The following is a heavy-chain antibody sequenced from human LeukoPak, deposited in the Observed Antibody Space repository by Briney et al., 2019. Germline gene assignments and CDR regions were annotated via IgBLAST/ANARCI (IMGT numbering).Heavy chain of an antibody. J-gene: IGHJ4*02. CDR2: IYYSGST. CDR1: GGSISSYY. CDR3: ARQGSPGAVAGKVFDY. V-gene: IGHV4-59*08. Sequence: PSETLSLTCTVSGGSISSYYWGWIRQPPGKGLEWIGYIYYSGSTNYSPSLKSRVTISVDTSKNQFSLKLSSVTAADTAVYYCARQGSPGAVAGKVFDYWGQGTLVTVSS. D-gene: IGHD6-19*01.